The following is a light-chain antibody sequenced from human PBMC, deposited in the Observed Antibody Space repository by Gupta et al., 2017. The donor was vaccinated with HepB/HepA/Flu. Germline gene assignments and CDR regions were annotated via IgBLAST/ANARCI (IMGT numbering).Light chain of an antibody. CDR1: SIGGKS. J-gene: IGLJ2*01. V-gene: IGLV3-21*02. CDR2: NDR. CDR3: QVGDAVGDVI. Sequence: SSVLIQPPSVSVAPGETARMTCGGTSIGGKSVHWYQQKSGQAPFLVVYNDRDRPSGIPGRFSGSNSGNTASLTITSVEAGDEADYYCQVGDAVGDVIFGGGTRLTVL.